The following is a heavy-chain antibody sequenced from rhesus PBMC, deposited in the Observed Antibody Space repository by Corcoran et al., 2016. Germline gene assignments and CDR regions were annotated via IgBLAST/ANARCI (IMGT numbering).Heavy chain of an antibody. J-gene: IGHJ1*01. D-gene: IGHD3-34*01. CDR3: ARHPWGDYGDFDC. CDR1: GGSISSNY. V-gene: IGHV4-173*01. Sequence: QLQLQESGPGLVKPSETLSLTCAVSGGSISSNYWNWIRQSPGKGLEWIGRISGSGGRTDYNPSIKSRFTISTDTSKNQFSLKLSSMTAADTAVYYCARHPWGDYGDFDCWGQGALVTVSS. CDR2: ISGSGGRT.